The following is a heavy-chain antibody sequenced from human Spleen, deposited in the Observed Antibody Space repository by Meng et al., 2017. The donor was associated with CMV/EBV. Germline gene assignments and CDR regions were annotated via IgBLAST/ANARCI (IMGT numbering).Heavy chain of an antibody. J-gene: IGHJ4*02. CDR1: LTFSSYA. D-gene: IGHD3-3*01. Sequence: LTFSSYAMNWVSQAPGKGLEWVSSVSGAGGTTFLADSVKGRFTISRDNSKNTLYLQIHSLRPDDTAVYFCAKGPRGRFLEWSMNYFDYWGKGTLVTVSS. V-gene: IGHV3-23*01. CDR3: AKGPRGRFLEWSMNYFDY. CDR2: VSGAGGTT.